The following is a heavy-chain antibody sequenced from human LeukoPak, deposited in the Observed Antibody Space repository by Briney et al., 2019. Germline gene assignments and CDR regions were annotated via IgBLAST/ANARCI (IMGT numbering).Heavy chain of an antibody. CDR3: ARGPIEVAGTTDY. Sequence: PSETLSLTCAVYGGSFSGYYWRWIRQPPGKGLEWIGEINHSGSTNYNPSLKSRVTISVDTSKNQFSLKLSSVTAADTAVYYCARGPIEVAGTTDYWGQGTLVTVSS. D-gene: IGHD6-19*01. V-gene: IGHV4-34*01. CDR1: GGSFSGYY. J-gene: IGHJ4*02. CDR2: INHSGST.